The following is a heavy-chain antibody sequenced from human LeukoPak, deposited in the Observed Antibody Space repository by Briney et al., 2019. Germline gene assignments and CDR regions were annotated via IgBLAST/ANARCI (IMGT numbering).Heavy chain of an antibody. J-gene: IGHJ5*02. D-gene: IGHD6-6*01. CDR2: IIPIFGIA. CDR1: GGTFSSYA. V-gene: IGHV1-69*04. CDR3: ARATRIAARTRVNWFDP. Sequence: ASVKVSCKASGGTFSSYAISWVRQAPGQGLEWMGRIIPIFGIANYAQKFQGRVTMTRNTSISTAYMELSSLRSEDTAVYYCARATRIAARTRVNWFDPWGQGTLVTVSS.